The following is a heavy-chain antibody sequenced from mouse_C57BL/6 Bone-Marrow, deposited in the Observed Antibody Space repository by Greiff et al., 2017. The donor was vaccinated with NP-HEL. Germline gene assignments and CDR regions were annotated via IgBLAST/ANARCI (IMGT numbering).Heavy chain of an antibody. D-gene: IGHD6-1*01. J-gene: IGHJ1*03. CDR3: ARSPPYWYFDV. V-gene: IGHV1-59*01. Sequence: VQLQQPGAELVRPGTSVKLSCKASGYTFTSYWMHWVKQRPGQGLEWIGVIDPSDSYTNYNQKFKGKATLTVDTSSSTAYMQLSSLTSEDSAVYYCARSPPYWYFDVWGTGTTVPGSS. CDR1: GYTFTSYW. CDR2: IDPSDSYT.